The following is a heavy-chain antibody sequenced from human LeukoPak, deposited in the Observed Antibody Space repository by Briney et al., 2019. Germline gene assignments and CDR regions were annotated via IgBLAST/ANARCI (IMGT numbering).Heavy chain of an antibody. Sequence: SETLSLTCTVSVDSISGYYWSWIRQPPGKGLEWIGYMYYSGNTNYNPSLKSRLTTSLDTSKNQFSLKLSSVTAADTAVYYCARGKYCFDYWGQGTLVTVSS. V-gene: IGHV4-59*01. CDR1: VDSISGYY. CDR3: ARGKYCFDY. CDR2: MYYSGNT. J-gene: IGHJ4*02.